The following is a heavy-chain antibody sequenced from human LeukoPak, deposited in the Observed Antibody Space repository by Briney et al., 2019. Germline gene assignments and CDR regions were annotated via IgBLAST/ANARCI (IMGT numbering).Heavy chain of an antibody. CDR3: ARDVRWFDP. CDR2: IYYSGNT. V-gene: IGHV4-59*01. D-gene: IGHD2/OR15-2a*01. J-gene: IGHJ5*02. CDR1: GGSISSYY. Sequence: SETLSLTCTVSGGSISSYYWSWIRQPPGKGLEWIGYIYYSGNTNYNPSLKSRVTISVDTSKNQFSLKLSSVTAADTAVYYCARDVRWFDPWGQGTLVTVSS.